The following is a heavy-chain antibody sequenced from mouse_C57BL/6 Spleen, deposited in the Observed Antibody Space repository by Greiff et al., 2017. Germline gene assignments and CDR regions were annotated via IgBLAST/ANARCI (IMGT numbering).Heavy chain of an antibody. V-gene: IGHV1-52*01. CDR3: ARDGSSWDY. D-gene: IGHD1-1*01. CDR2: IDPSDRET. CDR1: GYTFTSYW. Sequence: QVQLQQPGAELVRPGSSVKLSCKASGYTFTSYWMHWVKQRPIQGLEWIGNIDPSDRETHYNQKFKDKATLTVDKSSRTAYMQLSSLTSEDSAVYYCARDGSSWDYWGQGTTLTVSS. J-gene: IGHJ2*01.